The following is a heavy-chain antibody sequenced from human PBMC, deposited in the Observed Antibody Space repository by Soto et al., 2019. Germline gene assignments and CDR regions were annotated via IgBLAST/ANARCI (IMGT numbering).Heavy chain of an antibody. CDR1: GYTFTSYD. D-gene: IGHD3-3*01. CDR3: ARGLRITIFVVVITHYYYYYGMDV. Sequence: ASVKVSCKASGYTFTSYDINWVRQATGQGLEWMGWMNPNSGNTGYAQKFQGRVTMTRNTSISTAYMELSSLRSEDTAVYYCARGLRITIFVVVITHYYYYYGMDVWGQGTTVTVSS. CDR2: MNPNSGNT. J-gene: IGHJ6*02. V-gene: IGHV1-8*01.